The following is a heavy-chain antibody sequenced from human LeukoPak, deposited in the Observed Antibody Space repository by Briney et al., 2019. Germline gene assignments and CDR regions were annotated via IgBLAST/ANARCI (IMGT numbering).Heavy chain of an antibody. D-gene: IGHD6-6*01. CDR1: GFTFSSYG. J-gene: IGHJ4*02. CDR2: ISPTGSTT. Sequence: GRSLRLSCAASGFTFSSYGMHWARQLPGKGLVWVSRISPTGSTTSYADSVKGRFTVSRDNAKNTPYLQVNNLRAEDTAVYYCARGPNSNWSGLDFWGQGTLLTVSS. V-gene: IGHV3-74*01. CDR3: ARGPNSNWSGLDF.